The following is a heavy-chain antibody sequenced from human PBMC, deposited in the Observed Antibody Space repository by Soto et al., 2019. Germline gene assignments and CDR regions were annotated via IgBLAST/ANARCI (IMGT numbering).Heavy chain of an antibody. V-gene: IGHV1-2*02. Sequence: ASVKVSCKASGYTFTGYYMHWVRQAPGQGLEWMGWINPNSGGTNYAQQFQGRVTMTRDTSISTAYMELSRLRSDDTSVYYCARDLPEYNWNYGRQFPHNWFDPWGQGTLVTVSS. J-gene: IGHJ5*02. CDR1: GYTFTGYY. D-gene: IGHD1-7*01. CDR2: INPNSGGT. CDR3: ARDLPEYNWNYGRQFPHNWFDP.